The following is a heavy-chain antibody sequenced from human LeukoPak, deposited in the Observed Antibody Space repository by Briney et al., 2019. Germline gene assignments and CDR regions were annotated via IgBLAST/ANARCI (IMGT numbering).Heavy chain of an antibody. CDR3: ARVTGYMIEDYFDN. CDR2: IYYSGST. D-gene: IGHD3-22*01. CDR1: GGSISRSSYY. Sequence: SETLSLTCTVSGGSISRSSYYWSWIRQPPGKGLEWIGYIYYSGSTNYNPSLKSRVTISVDTSKNQFSLKLRSVTAADTAVYYCARVTGYMIEDYFDNWGQGTLVTVSS. J-gene: IGHJ4*02. V-gene: IGHV4-61*01.